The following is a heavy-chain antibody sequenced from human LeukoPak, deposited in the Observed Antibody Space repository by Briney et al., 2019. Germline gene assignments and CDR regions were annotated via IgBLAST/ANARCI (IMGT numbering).Heavy chain of an antibody. CDR3: ARTRSSGYLTCDY. D-gene: IGHD3-22*01. CDR2: ITNSGNSK. CDR1: EFTFSSYS. V-gene: IGHV3-48*01. J-gene: IGHJ4*02. Sequence: QPGGSLRLSCAASEFTFSSYSMNWVRQAPGKGLEWVSYITNSGNSKSYADSVKGRFTISRDNTKNSLYLQMNGLRAEDTAVYYCARTRSSGYLTCDYWGQGILVTVSS.